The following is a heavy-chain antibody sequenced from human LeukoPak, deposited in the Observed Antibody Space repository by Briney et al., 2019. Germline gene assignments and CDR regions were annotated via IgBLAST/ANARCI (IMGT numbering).Heavy chain of an antibody. V-gene: IGHV3-20*04. CDR2: INWNGGST. CDR3: AKMFGVVNILGPLDY. Sequence: RPGGSLRLSCAASGFTFDDYGMSWVRQAPGKGLEWVSGINWNGGSTGYADSVKGRFTISRDNSKNSLYLQMNSLRTEDTALYYCAKMFGVVNILGPLDYWGQGTLVTVSS. CDR1: GFTFDDYG. D-gene: IGHD3-3*01. J-gene: IGHJ4*02.